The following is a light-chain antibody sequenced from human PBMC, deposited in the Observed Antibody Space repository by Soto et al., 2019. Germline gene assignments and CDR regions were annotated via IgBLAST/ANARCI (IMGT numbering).Light chain of an antibody. Sequence: EIVLTQSPATLSLSPGERATLSCRASQSVSRSLAWYQQKHGQTPRLLIYDASSRATGIPARFSGSGSGTDFTLTISSLEPEDFAVYYCQQRSNWPLLFTFGPGTKVDIK. CDR3: QQRSNWPLLFT. V-gene: IGKV3-11*01. CDR2: DAS. CDR1: QSVSRS. J-gene: IGKJ3*01.